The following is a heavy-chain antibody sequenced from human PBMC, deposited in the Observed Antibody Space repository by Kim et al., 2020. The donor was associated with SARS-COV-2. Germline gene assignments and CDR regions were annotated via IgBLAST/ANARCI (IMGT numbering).Heavy chain of an antibody. CDR1: GFTFSSYS. J-gene: IGHJ4*02. CDR3: ARDGGDSSRYFDY. CDR2: ISSSSSYI. D-gene: IGHD2-21*02. V-gene: IGHV3-21*01. Sequence: GGSLRLSCAASGFTFSSYSMNWVRQAPGKGLEWVSSISSSSSYIYYADSVKGRFTISRDNAKNSLYLQMNSLRAEDTAVYYCARDGGDSSRYFDYWGQGTLVTVSS.